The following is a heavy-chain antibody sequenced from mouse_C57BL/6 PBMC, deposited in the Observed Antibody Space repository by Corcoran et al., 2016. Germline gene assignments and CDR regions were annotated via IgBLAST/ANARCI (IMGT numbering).Heavy chain of an antibody. CDR1: GYTFTDYN. CDR3: ARRALGDYGTAWFAY. V-gene: IGHV1-18*01. CDR2: INPNNGGT. D-gene: IGHD1-1*01. J-gene: IGHJ3*01. Sequence: EVQLQQSGPELVKPGASVKIPCKASGYTFTDYNMDWVKQSHGKSLEWIGDINPNNGGTIYNQKFKGKATLTVDKSSSTAYMELRSLTSEDTAVYYCARRALGDYGTAWFAYWGQGTLVTVSA.